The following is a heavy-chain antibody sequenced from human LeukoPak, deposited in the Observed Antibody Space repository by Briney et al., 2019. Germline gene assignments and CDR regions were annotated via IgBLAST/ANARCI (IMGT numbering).Heavy chain of an antibody. V-gene: IGHV4-38-2*01. J-gene: IGHJ6*03. CDR2: VYQSGSA. CDR3: ARFGYNADSRSWGEYYYYYYMDV. CDR1: GYSISRGSY. Sequence: SETLSLTCSVSGYSISRGSYWAWIRQPPGKGLEWIGSVYQSGSAYYNPSLKSRVTISLDTAKNQFSRELCPRSAADTDVYYCARFGYNADSRSWGEYYYYYYMDVWGKGTTVTVSS. D-gene: IGHD6-13*01.